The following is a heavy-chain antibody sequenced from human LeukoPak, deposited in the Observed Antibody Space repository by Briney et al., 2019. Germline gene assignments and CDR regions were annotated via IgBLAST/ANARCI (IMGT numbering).Heavy chain of an antibody. J-gene: IGHJ4*02. D-gene: IGHD1-26*01. CDR3: ARQSTIVGLDGGHFDF. CDR2: ISGSGGST. CDR1: GFTFSSYA. V-gene: IGHV3-23*01. Sequence: PGGSLRLSCAASGFTFSSYAMSWVRQAPGKGLEWVSAISGSGGSTYYADSVKGRFTISRDNSKNTLYLQMNSLRAEDTAVYYCARQSTIVGLDGGHFDFWGLGTLVTVSS.